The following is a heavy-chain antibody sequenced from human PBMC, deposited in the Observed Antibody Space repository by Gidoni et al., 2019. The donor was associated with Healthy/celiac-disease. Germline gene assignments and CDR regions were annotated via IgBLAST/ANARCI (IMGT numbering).Heavy chain of an antibody. J-gene: IGHJ6*02. D-gene: IGHD1-7*01. CDR3: ASGITGTNSYYYGMDV. CDR1: GFTFSSYS. V-gene: IGHV3-21*01. Sequence: EVQLVESGGGLVKPGGSLRPSCAASGFTFSSYSMNWVRQAPGKGLEWVSSISSSSSYIYYAESVKGRFTISRDNAKNSLYLQMNSLRAEDTAVYYCASGITGTNSYYYGMDVWGQGTTVTVSS. CDR2: ISSSSSYI.